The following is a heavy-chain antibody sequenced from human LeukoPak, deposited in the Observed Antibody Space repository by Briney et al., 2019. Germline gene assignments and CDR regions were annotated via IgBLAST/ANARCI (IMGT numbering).Heavy chain of an antibody. D-gene: IGHD3-3*01. CDR1: GDSVSSNSAS. J-gene: IGHJ4*02. CDR2: TYYRSKWYN. CDR3: ARDRPFDYFDY. V-gene: IGHV6-1*01. Sequence: SQTLSLTRAISGDSVSSNSASWTWIRQSPSRGLEWLGRTYYRSKWYNDYAVSVKSRITINPDTSKNQFSLQLNSLTPEDTAVYYCARDRPFDYFDYWGQGTQVTVSS.